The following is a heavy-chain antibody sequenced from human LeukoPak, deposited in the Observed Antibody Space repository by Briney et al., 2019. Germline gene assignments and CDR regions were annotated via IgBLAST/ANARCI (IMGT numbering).Heavy chain of an antibody. CDR1: GFTFSSYW. Sequence: GGSLRLSCAASGFTFSSYWMSWVRQAPGKGLEWVSSIISSGGTTYYADSVKGRFTISRDNSKNTLHLQMDSLRAEDSAVYYCAKNAGYSYGVYYFDYWGQGTLVTVSS. V-gene: IGHV3-23*01. CDR3: AKNAGYSYGVYYFDY. CDR2: IISSGGTT. J-gene: IGHJ4*02. D-gene: IGHD5-18*01.